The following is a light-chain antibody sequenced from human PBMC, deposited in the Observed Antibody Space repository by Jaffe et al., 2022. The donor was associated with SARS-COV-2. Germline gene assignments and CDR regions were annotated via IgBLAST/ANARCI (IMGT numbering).Light chain of an antibody. V-gene: IGLV2-14*01. CDR3: SSYTSSSTVI. Sequence: QSALTQPASVSGSPGQSITISCTGTSSDLGGYNYVSWYQQHPGKAPKLMIYEVNNRPSGVSHRFSGSKSGNTASLTISGLQAEDEADYYCSSYTSSSTVIFGGGTTVTVL. CDR2: EVN. CDR1: SSDLGGYNY. J-gene: IGLJ2*01.